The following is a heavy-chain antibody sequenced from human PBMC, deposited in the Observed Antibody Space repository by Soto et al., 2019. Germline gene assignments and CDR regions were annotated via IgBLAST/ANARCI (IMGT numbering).Heavy chain of an antibody. J-gene: IGHJ6*02. CDR2: TYYRSKWYN. D-gene: IGHD5-12*01. Sequence: PSQTLSLTCAISGDSVSSNSAAWNWIRQSPSRGLEWLGRTYYRSKWYNDYAVSVKSRITINPDTSKNQFSLKLSSVTAADTAVYYCARGSGFTHPREEIDGYNSQDYYYGLDVWGQGTTVTVSS. CDR3: ARGSGFTHPREEIDGYNSQDYYYGLDV. CDR1: GDSVSSNSAA. V-gene: IGHV6-1*01.